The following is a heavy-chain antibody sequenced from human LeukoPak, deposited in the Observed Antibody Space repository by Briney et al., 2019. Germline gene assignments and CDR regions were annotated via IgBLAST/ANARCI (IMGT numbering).Heavy chain of an antibody. Sequence: PSGGSLRLSCAASGFTFSSYGMHWVRQAPGKGLEWVSAISGSGGSTYYADSVKGRFTISRDNSKNTLYLQMNSLRAEDTAVYYCAKVGGYSGYDQGGFDYWGQGTLVTVSS. V-gene: IGHV3-23*01. CDR3: AKVGGYSGYDQGGFDY. J-gene: IGHJ4*02. CDR1: GFTFSSYG. CDR2: ISGSGGST. D-gene: IGHD5-12*01.